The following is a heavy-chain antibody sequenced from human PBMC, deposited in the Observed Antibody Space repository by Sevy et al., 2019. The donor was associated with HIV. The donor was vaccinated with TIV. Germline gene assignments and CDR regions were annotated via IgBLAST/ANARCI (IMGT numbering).Heavy chain of an antibody. CDR3: VSHYDTGGYYFDY. J-gene: IGHJ4*02. V-gene: IGHV4-31*03. Sequence: SETLSLTCSVSAGSLTSEAYYWSWIRQHPGKGLEWIGYIYHSGTTYYNPSLKSRVTMSIDTSKEYFSLNLSSVTAADTAVYYCVSHYDTGGYYFDYWGQGTLVTVSS. CDR1: AGSLTSEAYY. D-gene: IGHD3-22*01. CDR2: IYHSGTT.